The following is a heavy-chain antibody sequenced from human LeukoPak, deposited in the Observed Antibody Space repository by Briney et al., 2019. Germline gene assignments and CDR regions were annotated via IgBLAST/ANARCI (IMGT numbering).Heavy chain of an antibody. D-gene: IGHD2-2*01. CDR2: IYTSGST. CDR3: ARAGSSTSWDYYYYYMDV. J-gene: IGHJ6*03. Sequence: ASETLSLTCTVSGGSISSGSYYWRWIRQPAGKGLEWIGRIYTSGSTNYNPSLKSRVTISVDTSKNQFSLKLSSVTAADTAVYYCARAGSSTSWDYYYYYMDVWGKGTTVTVSS. V-gene: IGHV4-61*02. CDR1: GGSISSGSYY.